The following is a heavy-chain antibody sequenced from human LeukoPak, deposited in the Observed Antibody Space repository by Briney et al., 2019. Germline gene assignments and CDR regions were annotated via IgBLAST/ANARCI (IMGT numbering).Heavy chain of an antibody. Sequence: SETLSLTCAVYGGSFSDYYWSWIRQPPGKGLECIGDINHSGSTNYNPSLKSRVTISVDTSKNQFSLKLSSVTAADTAVYYCARDGTTPKGYYFDYWGQGTLVTVSS. D-gene: IGHD1-7*01. CDR2: INHSGST. CDR3: ARDGTTPKGYYFDY. CDR1: GGSFSDYY. V-gene: IGHV4-34*01. J-gene: IGHJ4*02.